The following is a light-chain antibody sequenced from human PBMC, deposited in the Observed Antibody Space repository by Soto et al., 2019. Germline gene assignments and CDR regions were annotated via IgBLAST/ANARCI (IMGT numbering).Light chain of an antibody. CDR1: QSVSSTY. CDR3: QQYGSSPPWYT. Sequence: EIVLTQSPGTLSLSPGERATLSCRASQSVSSTYLAWYQQKGGQGPKLLIYAASSRAAGIPDRFSGSGSGTDFTLTISRVEPEDFAVYYCQQYGSSPPWYTFGQGTKLEIK. J-gene: IGKJ2*01. V-gene: IGKV3-20*01. CDR2: AAS.